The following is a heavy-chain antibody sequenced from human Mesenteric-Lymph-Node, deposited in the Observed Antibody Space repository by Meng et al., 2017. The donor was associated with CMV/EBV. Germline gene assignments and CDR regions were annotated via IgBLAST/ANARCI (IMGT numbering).Heavy chain of an antibody. CDR2: MNPNSGNT. CDR1: GYSFISYD. J-gene: IGHJ4*02. CDR3: ARERSGYLDS. Sequence: VSCEAFGYSFISYDINWVRQAPGQRLEWMGWMNPNSGNTVYAQMFQGRVTMTRNTSISTAYMELSSVRSEDTAVYYCARERSGYLDSWGQGALVTVSS. V-gene: IGHV1-8*01. D-gene: IGHD3-16*02.